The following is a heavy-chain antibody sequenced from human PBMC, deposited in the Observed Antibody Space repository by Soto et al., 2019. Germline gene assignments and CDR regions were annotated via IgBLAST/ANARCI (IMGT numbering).Heavy chain of an antibody. Sequence: GGSLRLSCAASGFTFSSYWMHWVRQAPGKGLVWVSRINSDGSSTSYVDSVKGRFTISRDNARNSLYLEMNSLRAEDTAVYYCVAGSGWLPDFWGQGTLVTVSS. V-gene: IGHV3-74*01. D-gene: IGHD6-19*01. CDR2: INSDGSST. CDR1: GFTFSSYW. CDR3: VAGSGWLPDF. J-gene: IGHJ4*02.